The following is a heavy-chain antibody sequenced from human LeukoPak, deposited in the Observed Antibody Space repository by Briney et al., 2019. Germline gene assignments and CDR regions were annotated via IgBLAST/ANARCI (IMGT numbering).Heavy chain of an antibody. CDR1: GYTFTGYY. CDR3: ARWESNTAMVDDAFDI. D-gene: IGHD5-18*01. V-gene: IGHV1-2*02. J-gene: IGHJ3*02. Sequence: ASVKVSCKTSGYTFTGYYMHWVRQAPGQGLEWMGWINPNSGGTNYAQKFQGRVTMTRDTSISTAYMEVSRLRSDDTAVYYCARWESNTAMVDDAFDIWGQGTMVTVSS. CDR2: INPNSGGT.